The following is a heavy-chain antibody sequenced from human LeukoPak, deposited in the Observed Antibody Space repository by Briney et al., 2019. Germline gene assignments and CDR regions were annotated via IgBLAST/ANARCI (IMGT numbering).Heavy chain of an antibody. CDR2: ISGSGNTI. V-gene: IGHV3-48*03. CDR3: AKNRGAPL. J-gene: IGHJ4*02. Sequence: GGSLRLSCAASGFTFSNYEMNWVRQAPGKGLEWVSYISGSGNTIHYADSVKGRFTISRDNSKNTLYLQMNSLRVEDTAIYYCAKNRGAPLWGQGTLVTVSS. D-gene: IGHD2/OR15-2a*01. CDR1: GFTFSNYE.